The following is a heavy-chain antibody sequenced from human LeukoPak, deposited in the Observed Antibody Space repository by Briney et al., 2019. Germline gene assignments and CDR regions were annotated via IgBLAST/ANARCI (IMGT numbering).Heavy chain of an antibody. J-gene: IGHJ4*02. Sequence: PGGSLRLSCAASGFTLSSYWMSWVRQAPGKGLEWVSDISGSGAGTNYADSVKGRFTISRDTSKNTVFLQMNSLRAEDTAVYYCAKIRAISHSSGYYPYDYWGQGTLVTVSS. CDR2: ISGSGAGT. V-gene: IGHV3-23*01. D-gene: IGHD3-22*01. CDR3: AKIRAISHSSGYYPYDY. CDR1: GFTLSSYW.